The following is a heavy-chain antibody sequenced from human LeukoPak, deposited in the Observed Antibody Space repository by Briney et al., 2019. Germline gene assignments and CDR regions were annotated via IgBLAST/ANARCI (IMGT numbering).Heavy chain of an antibody. Sequence: VASVTVSCKASGGTFSSYAISWVRQAPGQGREWMGGIIPIFGTANYAQKFQGRLTITTHESTSTAYMELSSLRSEDTAVYYCATWDPYYCSSTSCYPAFDIWGQGTMVTVSS. CDR3: ATWDPYYCSSTSCYPAFDI. V-gene: IGHV1-69*05. J-gene: IGHJ3*02. CDR1: GGTFSSYA. D-gene: IGHD2-2*01. CDR2: IIPIFGTA.